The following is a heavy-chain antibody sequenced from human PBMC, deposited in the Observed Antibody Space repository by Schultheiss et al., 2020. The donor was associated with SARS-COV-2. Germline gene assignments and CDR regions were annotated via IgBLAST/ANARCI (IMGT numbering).Heavy chain of an antibody. D-gene: IGHD2-21*02. J-gene: IGHJ3*02. CDR3: ARNCGGDCYSSLAFDI. Sequence: SETLSLTCAVYGGSFSGYSWSWIRQPPGKGLEWIGYIYHSGSTYYNPSLKSRVTISVDRSKNQFSLKLSSVTAADTAVYYCARNCGGDCYSSLAFDIWGQGTMVTVSS. CDR2: IYHSGST. V-gene: IGHV4-30-2*01. CDR1: GGSFSGYS.